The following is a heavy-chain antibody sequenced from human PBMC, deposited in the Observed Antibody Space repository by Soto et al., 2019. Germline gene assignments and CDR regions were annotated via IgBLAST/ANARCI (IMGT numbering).Heavy chain of an antibody. CDR2: ISYDGSNK. CDR1: GFTFSSYA. D-gene: IGHD2-15*01. Sequence: QVQLVESGGGVVQPGRSLRLSYAASGFTFSSYAMHWVRQAPGKGLEWVAVISYDGSNKYYADSVKGRFTISRDNSKNTLYLQMNSLRAEDTAVYYCARDPRRFIVVVVAATPSFDYWGQGTLVTVSS. CDR3: ARDPRRFIVVVVAATPSFDY. V-gene: IGHV3-30-3*01. J-gene: IGHJ4*02.